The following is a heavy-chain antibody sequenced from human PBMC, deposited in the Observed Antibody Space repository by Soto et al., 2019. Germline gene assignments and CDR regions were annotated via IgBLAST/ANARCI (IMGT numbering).Heavy chain of an antibody. CDR3: ARDVGNFYDSSPTGQFDF. Sequence: QVHLQESGPGLVKPSGTLSLTCAVSGDSISRSNWWSWVRQPPGKGLEWVGEVLYSGSINYNPSLKGRVTISVDRSKNQFSLKLSSVTAADTAVYYCARDVGNFYDSSPTGQFDFWGQGTLVTVSS. D-gene: IGHD3-22*01. J-gene: IGHJ4*02. V-gene: IGHV4-4*02. CDR1: GDSISRSNW. CDR2: VLYSGSI.